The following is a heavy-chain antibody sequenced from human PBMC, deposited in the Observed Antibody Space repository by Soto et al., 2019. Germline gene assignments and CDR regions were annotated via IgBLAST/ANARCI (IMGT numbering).Heavy chain of an antibody. CDR2: ISGSGGST. Sequence: PGGSLRLSCAASGFTFSSYAMSWVRQAPGKGLEWVSAISGSGGSTYYADSVKGRFPISRDNSKNTLYLQMNSLRAEDTAVYYCAKGGPGIMYYYGMDVWGQGTTVTVSS. CDR3: AKGGPGIMYYYGMDV. V-gene: IGHV3-23*01. CDR1: GFTFSSYA. D-gene: IGHD3-16*01. J-gene: IGHJ6*02.